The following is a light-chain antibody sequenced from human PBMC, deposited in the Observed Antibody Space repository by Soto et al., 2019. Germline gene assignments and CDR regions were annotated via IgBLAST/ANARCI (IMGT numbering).Light chain of an antibody. CDR1: QGVTNA. V-gene: IGKV1D-13*01. Sequence: AIQLTQSPSSLSAFVGDRVTITCRASQGVTNALAWYQQNPGQPPNLLIYDASSLKSGVPSRFSGSGSGTDFTLTISSLQPEDFATFYCQQYNDNPRTFGQGTRLEIK. J-gene: IGKJ5*01. CDR3: QQYNDNPRT. CDR2: DAS.